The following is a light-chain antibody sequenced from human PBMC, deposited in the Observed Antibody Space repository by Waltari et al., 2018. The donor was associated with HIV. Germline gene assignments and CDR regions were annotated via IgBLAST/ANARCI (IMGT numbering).Light chain of an antibody. V-gene: IGLV2-11*01. Sequence: QSALTQTRSVSGSLGLSVSIPCTGTSSDVGYYNRVSWYQQHPGKAPKLTIYDVRERPSWVSDRFSASKSANTASLTIARLQADDEAEYYFCSYAGTYKVFGTGTQVTVL. J-gene: IGLJ1*01. CDR3: CSYAGTYKV. CDR2: DVR. CDR1: SSDVGYYNR.